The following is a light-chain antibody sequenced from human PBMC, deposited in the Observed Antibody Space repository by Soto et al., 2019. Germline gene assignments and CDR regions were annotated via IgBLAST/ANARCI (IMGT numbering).Light chain of an antibody. J-gene: IGLJ3*02. CDR2: SNN. CDR1: SSNIGSNT. Sequence: QSVLTQPPSASGTPGQRVTISCSGSSSNIGSNTVNWYQQLPGTAPKLLIYSNNQRPSGVPDRFSGSKSGTSASLAISGLQSEDEADYSCAALDDSLNGPVFGGGTKLTVL. CDR3: AALDDSLNGPV. V-gene: IGLV1-44*01.